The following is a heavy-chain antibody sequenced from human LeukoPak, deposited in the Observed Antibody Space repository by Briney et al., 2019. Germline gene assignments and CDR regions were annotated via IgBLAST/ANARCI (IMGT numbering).Heavy chain of an antibody. J-gene: IGHJ4*02. Sequence: SETLSLTCTVSGGSISSYYWSWIRQPPGKGLEWIGYIYYSGSTNYNPSLKSRVTISVDTSKNQFSLKLSSVTAADTAVYYCARVRRFGGYCDLWGQGTLVTVSS. CDR1: GGSISSYY. CDR2: IYYSGST. CDR3: ARVRRFGGYCDL. V-gene: IGHV4-59*01. D-gene: IGHD3-10*01.